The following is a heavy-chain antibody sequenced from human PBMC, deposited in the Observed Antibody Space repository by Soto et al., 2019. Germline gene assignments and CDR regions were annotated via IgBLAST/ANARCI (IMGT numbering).Heavy chain of an antibody. J-gene: IGHJ6*02. CDR1: GYTFTSYG. CDR3: ARDDGTIFGVVTYYYYGMDV. Sequence: GASVKVSCKASGYTFTSYGISWVRHAPGQWLEGMGWISAYNGNTNYAQKLQGRVTMTTDTSTSTAYMELRSLRSDDTAVYYCARDDGTIFGVVTYYYYGMDVWGQGTTVTVSS. D-gene: IGHD3-3*01. V-gene: IGHV1-18*01. CDR2: ISAYNGNT.